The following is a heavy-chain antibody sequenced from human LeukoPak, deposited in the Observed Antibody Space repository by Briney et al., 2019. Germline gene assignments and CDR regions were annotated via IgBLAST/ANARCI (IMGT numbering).Heavy chain of an antibody. CDR1: GYTFTSYG. V-gene: IGHV1-18*01. D-gene: IGHD6-19*01. Sequence: ASVKVSCKASGYTFTSYGISWVRQAPGQGLEWMGWISAYNGNTNYAQKLQGRVTMTTDTSTSTAYMELRSLRSDDTAVYYCAATEGIAVAGTLDYWGQGTLVTVSS. J-gene: IGHJ4*02. CDR3: AATEGIAVAGTLDY. CDR2: ISAYNGNT.